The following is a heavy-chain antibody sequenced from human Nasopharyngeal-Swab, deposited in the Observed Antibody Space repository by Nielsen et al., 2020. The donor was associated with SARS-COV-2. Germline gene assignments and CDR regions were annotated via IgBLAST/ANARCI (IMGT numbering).Heavy chain of an antibody. V-gene: IGHV3-30-3*01. CDR2: ISYDGSNK. CDR3: ATYPRHDAFDI. Sequence: GGSLRLSCAASGFTFSSYAMHWVRQAPGKGLEWVAVISYDGSNKYYADSVKGRFTISRDNSKNTLYLQMNSLRAEDTAVYYCATYPRHDAFDIWGQGTMVTVSS. D-gene: IGHD6-25*01. CDR1: GFTFSSYA. J-gene: IGHJ3*02.